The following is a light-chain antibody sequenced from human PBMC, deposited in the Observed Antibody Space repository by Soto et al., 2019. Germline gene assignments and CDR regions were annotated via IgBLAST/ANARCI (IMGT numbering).Light chain of an antibody. CDR3: QQYDSSPLT. Sequence: EIVLTQSPGTLSLSPGERATLSCRASQSISSSYLAWYQQKPGQAPRLLIYGASSRATGIPDRFSGSGSGTDFTLSISRLEPEDFAVYHCQQYDSSPLTFGPGTKVDIK. V-gene: IGKV3-20*01. CDR1: QSISSSY. J-gene: IGKJ3*01. CDR2: GAS.